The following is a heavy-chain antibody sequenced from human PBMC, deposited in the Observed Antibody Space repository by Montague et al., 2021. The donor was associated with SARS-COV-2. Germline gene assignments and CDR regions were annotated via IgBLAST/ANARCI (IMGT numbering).Heavy chain of an antibody. CDR3: ARDVVDYDFWSGYSTVRYYAMDV. CDR1: GFTFSSYE. J-gene: IGHJ6*02. V-gene: IGHV3-48*03. CDR2: ISSNGSAI. Sequence: SLRLSCAASGFTFSSYEMNWVRQAPGKGLEWVSYISSNGSAIYYADSVKGRFSISRDNAKNSLYLQMNSLRAEDTAVYYCARDVVDYDFWSGYSTVRYYAMDVWGQGTTVTVSS. D-gene: IGHD3-3*01.